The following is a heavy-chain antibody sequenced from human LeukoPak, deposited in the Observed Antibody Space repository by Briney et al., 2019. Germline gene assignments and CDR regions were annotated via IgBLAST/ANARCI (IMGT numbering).Heavy chain of an antibody. CDR2: ISSDRNVI. V-gene: IGHV3-48*03. J-gene: IGHJ4*02. Sequence: GGSLRLSCAASGFTFDIYEMNWVRQAPGKGLEWISYISSDRNVIYYADSVKGRFTISRDNAKYSPYLQMNSLRAEDTAVYYCAGSKYPEPQDLNFWGQGTLVAVSS. CDR1: GFTFDIYE. CDR3: AGSKYPEPQDLNF. D-gene: IGHD4-11*01.